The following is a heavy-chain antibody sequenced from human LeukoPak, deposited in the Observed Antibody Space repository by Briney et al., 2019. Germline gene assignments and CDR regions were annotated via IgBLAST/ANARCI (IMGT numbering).Heavy chain of an antibody. V-gene: IGHV5-51*01. CDR2: IYPGDSDT. J-gene: IGHJ4*02. CDR1: GYSFTSYW. Sequence: KDGESLKISCKGSGYSFTSYWIGWVRQMPGKGLEWMGIIYPGDSDTRYSPSFQGQVTISADKSTSTAYLQWSSLKASDTAMYYCARENAGYSSSWYWAPSFDYWGQGTLVTVSS. CDR3: ARENAGYSSSWYWAPSFDY. D-gene: IGHD6-13*01.